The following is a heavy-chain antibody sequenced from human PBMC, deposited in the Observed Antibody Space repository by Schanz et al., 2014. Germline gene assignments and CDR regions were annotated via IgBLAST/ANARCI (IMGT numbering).Heavy chain of an antibody. CDR3: ARELPGVVDFDF. D-gene: IGHD7-27*01. J-gene: IGHJ3*01. CDR1: GFTFSSYA. Sequence: EVQLLESGGGLVQPGGSLRLSCAASGFTFSSYAMTWVRQAPEMGLEWVSAISGSGGSTYYADSVKGRFTISRDNTKNSLLLQLNSLRADDTAVYYCARELPGVVDFDFWGQGTMVTVSS. CDR2: ISGSGGST. V-gene: IGHV3-23*01.